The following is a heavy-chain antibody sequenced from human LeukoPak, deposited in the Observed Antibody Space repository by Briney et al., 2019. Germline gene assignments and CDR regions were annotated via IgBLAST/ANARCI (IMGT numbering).Heavy chain of an antibody. V-gene: IGHV3-30*04. CDR2: ISYDGSNK. D-gene: IGHD5-12*01. CDR1: RFTFSNYA. Sequence: GGSLRLSCAVSRFTFSNYAMHWVRQAPGKGLEWVTLISYDGSNKYYADSVKGRFTISRDNSKNTLHLQMNSLRPEDTAVYYCARGRTVATTSFDYWGQGTLVTVSS. CDR3: ARGRTVATTSFDY. J-gene: IGHJ4*02.